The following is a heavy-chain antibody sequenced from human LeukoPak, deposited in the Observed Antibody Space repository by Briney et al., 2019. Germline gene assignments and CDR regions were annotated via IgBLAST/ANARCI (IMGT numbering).Heavy chain of an antibody. CDR2: IIPIFGTA. CDR1: GGTFSSYA. J-gene: IGHJ6*02. Sequence: SVKVSCKASGGTFSSYAISWVRQAPGQGLEWMGGIIPIFGTANYAQKFQGRVTITADESTSTAYMELSSLRSEDTAAYYCASRIAAAGTPRKPSSMDYYYGMDVWGQGTTVTVSS. V-gene: IGHV1-69*13. CDR3: ASRIAAAGTPRKPSSMDYYYGMDV. D-gene: IGHD6-13*01.